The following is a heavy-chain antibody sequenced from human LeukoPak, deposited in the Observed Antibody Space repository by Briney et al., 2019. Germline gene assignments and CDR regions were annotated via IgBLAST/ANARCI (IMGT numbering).Heavy chain of an antibody. J-gene: IGHJ5*02. CDR1: GGTFSSYA. D-gene: IGHD2-21*02. V-gene: IGHV1-18*01. CDR3: ARASGGDFNYDWFDP. CDR2: ISAYNGNT. Sequence: ASVKVSCKASGGTFSSYAISWVRQAPGQGLEWMGWISAYNGNTNYAQKLQGRVTMTTDTSTSTAYMELRSLRSDDTAVYYCARASGGDFNYDWFDPWGQGTLVIVSS.